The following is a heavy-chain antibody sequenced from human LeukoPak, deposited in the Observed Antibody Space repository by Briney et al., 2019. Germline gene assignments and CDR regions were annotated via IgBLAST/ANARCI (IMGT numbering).Heavy chain of an antibody. CDR3: ARDGSSGWYGLGYYYYGMDV. Sequence: ASVKVSCKASGYTFTSYDINWVRQATGQGLEWMGWMNPNSGNTGYAQKFQGRVTMTRNTYISTAYMELSSLRSEDTAVYYCARDGSSGWYGLGYYYYGMDVWGQGTTVTVSS. J-gene: IGHJ6*02. CDR1: GYTFTSYD. D-gene: IGHD6-19*01. CDR2: MNPNSGNT. V-gene: IGHV1-8*01.